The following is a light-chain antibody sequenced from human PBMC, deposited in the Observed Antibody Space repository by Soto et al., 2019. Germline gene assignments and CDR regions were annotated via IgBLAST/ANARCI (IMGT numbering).Light chain of an antibody. Sequence: QSALTQPASVSGSPGQSITISCTGTNSTVGCFNVVSWYQQHPGKAPKVIIYEGIKRPSGVSNRFSGSNSGSTASPTISGLQAEDEADYYCCSYVGATTYVFGPGTRSPS. CDR1: NSTVGCFNV. V-gene: IGLV2-23*01. CDR3: CSYVGATTYV. J-gene: IGLJ1*01. CDR2: EGI.